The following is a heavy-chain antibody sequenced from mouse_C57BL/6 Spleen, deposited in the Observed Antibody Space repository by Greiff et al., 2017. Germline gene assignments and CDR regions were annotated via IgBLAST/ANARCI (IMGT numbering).Heavy chain of an antibody. CDR2: IDPSDSET. CDR3: ARRGGDFDY. J-gene: IGHJ2*01. Sequence: QVQLQQPGAELVRPGSSVQLSCKASGYTFTSYWMHWVKQRPIQGLEWIGNIDPSDSETHYNQKFKDKATLTVDKSSSTAYMQLSSLTSEDSAVDYCARRGGDFDYWGQGTTLTVSS. V-gene: IGHV1-52*01. CDR1: GYTFTSYW.